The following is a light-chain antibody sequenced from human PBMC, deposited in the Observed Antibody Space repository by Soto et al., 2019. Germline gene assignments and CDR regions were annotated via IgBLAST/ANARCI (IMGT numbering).Light chain of an antibody. J-gene: IGKJ4*01. Sequence: IVMTQSPATLSVSPGEKATLSCRASHSISNNLAWYQQKPGQAPRLLIYFASTRATGIPARFSGSGSGTEFSLTISSLQSEDFALYYCQHFDEWPLTFGGGTKVETK. V-gene: IGKV3-15*01. CDR2: FAS. CDR3: QHFDEWPLT. CDR1: HSISNN.